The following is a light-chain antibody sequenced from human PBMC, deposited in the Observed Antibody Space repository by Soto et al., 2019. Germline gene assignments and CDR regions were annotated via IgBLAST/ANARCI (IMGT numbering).Light chain of an antibody. V-gene: IGLV1-40*01. J-gene: IGLJ2*01. CDR2: GNT. CDR3: HSYDTILSGSV. CDR1: SSNIGSSFD. Sequence: QSVLTQPPSVSGAPGQRVTISCTGSSSNIGSSFDVRWYQHLPGTAPKLLIYGNTNRPSGVPDRFSGSKSGNSASLAITGLQAEDEADYYCHSYDTILSGSVFGGGTKSPS.